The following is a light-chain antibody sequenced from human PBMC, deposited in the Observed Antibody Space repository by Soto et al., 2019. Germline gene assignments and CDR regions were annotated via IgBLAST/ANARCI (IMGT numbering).Light chain of an antibody. CDR2: DVN. J-gene: IGLJ1*01. V-gene: IGLV2-14*01. CDR3: NSYTSSSTYV. Sequence: QSALTQPASVSGSPGQSITISCTGTSSDVGGYNYVSWFQQHPGKAPKLMIYDVNNRPSGVSNRFSGSKSGNTASLTISGLLAEDEADYYCNSYTSSSTYVFGTGTQLTVL. CDR1: SSDVGGYNY.